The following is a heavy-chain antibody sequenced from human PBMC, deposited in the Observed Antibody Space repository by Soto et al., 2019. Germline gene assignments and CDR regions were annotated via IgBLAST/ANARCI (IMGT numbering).Heavy chain of an antibody. CDR3: IRETVAFDI. V-gene: IGHV3-73*01. CDR1: GFTFSGSA. J-gene: IGHJ3*02. CDR2: IRSKANSYAT. D-gene: IGHD4-17*01. Sequence: EVQLVESGGGLVQPGGSLKLSCAASGFTFSGSAMHWVRQASGKGLEWVGRIRSKANSYATAYAASVKGRFTISRDDSKNTAYLQMNSLKTEDTAVYYCIRETVAFDIWGQGTMVTVSS.